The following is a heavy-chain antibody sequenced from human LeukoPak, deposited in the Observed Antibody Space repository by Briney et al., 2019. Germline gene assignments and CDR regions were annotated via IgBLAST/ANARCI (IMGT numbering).Heavy chain of an antibody. J-gene: IGHJ4*02. D-gene: IGHD5-18*01. CDR3: ARVDTAMVAGGGDY. CDR2: INTNTGNP. V-gene: IGHV7-4-1*02. Sequence: ASVKVSCKASGYTFTSYAMNWVRQAPGQGLEWMGWINTNTGNPTYAQGFTGRFVFSLNASVSTAYLQISRLKAEDTAVYYCARVDTAMVAGGGDYWGQGTLVTVSS. CDR1: GYTFTSYA.